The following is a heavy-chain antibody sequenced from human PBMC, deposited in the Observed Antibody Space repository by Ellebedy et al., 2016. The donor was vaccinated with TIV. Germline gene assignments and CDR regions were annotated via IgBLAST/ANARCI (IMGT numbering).Heavy chain of an antibody. D-gene: IGHD5-18*01. CDR3: AVTWIQPRPVGDAFDI. CDR2: IYYSGST. Sequence: MPSETLSLTCTVSGGSISSYYWSWIRQPPGKGLEWIGYIYYSGSTNYNPSLKSRVTISVDTSKNQFSLKLSSVTAADTAVYYCAVTWIQPRPVGDAFDIWGQGTMVTVSS. V-gene: IGHV4-59*08. J-gene: IGHJ3*02. CDR1: GGSISSYY.